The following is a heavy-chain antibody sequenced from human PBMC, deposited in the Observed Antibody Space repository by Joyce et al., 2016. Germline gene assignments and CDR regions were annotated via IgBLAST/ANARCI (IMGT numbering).Heavy chain of an antibody. V-gene: IGHV1-69*01. CDR2: IIPTSDTP. Sequence: QVQLVQSGAEVKKPGSSVRVSFTAAGGSLSNNAINWVRQAPGHGLEWLGGIIPTSDTPKNGRKFRDRVTITADASSSTAYMVLTNLTYEDTALYYCARGGIYTSTWSPYDSWGQGTLVTVSS. CDR1: GGSLSNNA. CDR3: ARGGIYTSTWSPYDS. D-gene: IGHD6-6*01. J-gene: IGHJ4*02.